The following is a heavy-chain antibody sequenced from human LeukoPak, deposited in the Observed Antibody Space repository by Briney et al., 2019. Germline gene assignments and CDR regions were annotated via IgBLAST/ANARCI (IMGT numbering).Heavy chain of an antibody. CDR2: IYYSGST. J-gene: IGHJ4*02. Sequence: PSETLSLTCTVSGGSISSSSYYWGWIRQPPGKGLEWIGSIYYSGSTYYNPSLKSRVTISVDTSKNQFSLKLSSATAADTAVYYCARGDYIVVVTAIPSHPFDYWGQGTLVTVSS. V-gene: IGHV4-39*07. D-gene: IGHD2-21*02. CDR1: GGSISSSSYY. CDR3: ARGDYIVVVTAIPSHPFDY.